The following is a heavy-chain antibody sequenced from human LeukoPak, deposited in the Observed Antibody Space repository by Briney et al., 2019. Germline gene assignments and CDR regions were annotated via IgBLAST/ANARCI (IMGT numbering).Heavy chain of an antibody. CDR1: GGTFSSYA. Sequence: SVKVSCKASGGTFSSYAISWVRQAPGQGLEWMGRIIPIFGIANYAQKFQGRVTITADKSTSTAYMEPSSLRSEDTAVYYCARADYYDSSGYYYYWGQGTLVTVSS. CDR3: ARADYYDSSGYYYY. V-gene: IGHV1-69*04. CDR2: IIPIFGIA. J-gene: IGHJ4*02. D-gene: IGHD3-22*01.